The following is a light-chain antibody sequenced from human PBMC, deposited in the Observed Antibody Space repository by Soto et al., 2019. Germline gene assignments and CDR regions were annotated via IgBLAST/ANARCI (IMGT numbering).Light chain of an antibody. CDR1: QTVLNNY. Sequence: EIVLTQSPGTLSLSPGERATLSCRASQTVLNNYLTWYQQKPGQAPRRLIFGASIRATGIPDRFSGSGSGTDFTLTISSLEPEDFAVYYCQQRSNWPRTFGQGTKLEIK. V-gene: IGKV3D-20*02. J-gene: IGKJ2*01. CDR2: GAS. CDR3: QQRSNWPRT.